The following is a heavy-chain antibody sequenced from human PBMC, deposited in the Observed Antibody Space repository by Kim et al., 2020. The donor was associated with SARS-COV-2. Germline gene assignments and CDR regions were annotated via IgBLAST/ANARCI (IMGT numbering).Heavy chain of an antibody. CDR3: TTVYSRIVVVPDY. CDR1: GFTFSNAW. D-gene: IGHD3-22*01. J-gene: IGHJ4*02. V-gene: IGHV3-15*01. CDR2: IKSKTDGGTT. Sequence: GGSLRLSCAASGFTFSNAWMSWVRQAPGKGLEWVGRIKSKTDGGTTDYAAPVKGRFTISRDASKNTLYLQMNSLKTEDTAVYYCTTVYSRIVVVPDYWGQGTLVTVSS.